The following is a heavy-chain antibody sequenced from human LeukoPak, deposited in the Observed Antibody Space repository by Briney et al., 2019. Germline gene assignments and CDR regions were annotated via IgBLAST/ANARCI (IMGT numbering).Heavy chain of an antibody. J-gene: IGHJ5*02. CDR1: GYTFTSYG. CDR2: ISAYNGNT. D-gene: IGHD3-10*01. Sequence: GASVKVSCKGSGYTFTSYGISWVRQAPGQGLEWMGWISAYNGNTNYAQKLQGRVTMTTDTSTSTAYMELRSLRSDDTAVYYCARDSGTTGEVKFDPWGQGTLVTVSS. V-gene: IGHV1-18*01. CDR3: ARDSGTTGEVKFDP.